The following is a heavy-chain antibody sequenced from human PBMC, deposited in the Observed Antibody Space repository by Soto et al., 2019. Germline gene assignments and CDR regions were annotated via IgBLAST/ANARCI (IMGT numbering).Heavy chain of an antibody. Sequence: SETLSLTCTVSGGSISSGDYYWSWIRQPPGKGLEWIGYIYYSGSIYYNPSLKSRVTISVDTSKNQFSLKLSSVTAADTAVYYCAGYAYGGYYYGMDVWGQGTTVTVSS. CDR1: GGSISSGDYY. D-gene: IGHD2-2*01. CDR2: IYYSGSI. V-gene: IGHV4-30-4*01. J-gene: IGHJ6*02. CDR3: AGYAYGGYYYGMDV.